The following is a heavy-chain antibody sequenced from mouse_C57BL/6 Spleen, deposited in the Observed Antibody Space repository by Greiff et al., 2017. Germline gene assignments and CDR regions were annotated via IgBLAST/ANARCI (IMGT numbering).Heavy chain of an antibody. CDR2: IDPETGGT. CDR3: TRRGYGYYFDY. D-gene: IGHD2-14*01. Sequence: VQLVESGAELVRPGASVTLSCKASGYTFTDYEMHWVKQTPVHGLEWIGAIDPETGGTAYNQKFKGKAILTADKSSSTAYMELRSLTSEDSAVYYCTRRGYGYYFDYWGQGTTLTVSS. V-gene: IGHV1-15*01. CDR1: GYTFTDYE. J-gene: IGHJ2*01.